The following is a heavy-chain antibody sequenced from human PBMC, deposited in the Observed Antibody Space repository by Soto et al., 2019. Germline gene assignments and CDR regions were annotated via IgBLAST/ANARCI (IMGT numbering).Heavy chain of an antibody. V-gene: IGHV1-69*13. CDR2: IIPIFGTA. Sequence: ASVKVSCEASGGTFSSYAISWARQAPEQGLEWMGGIIPIFGTANYAQKFQGRVTITADESTSTAYMELSSLRSEDTAVYYCARVMGEGYYDSSGYFLGAFDIWGQGTMVTVSS. CDR3: ARVMGEGYYDSSGYFLGAFDI. J-gene: IGHJ3*02. D-gene: IGHD3-22*01. CDR1: GGTFSSYA.